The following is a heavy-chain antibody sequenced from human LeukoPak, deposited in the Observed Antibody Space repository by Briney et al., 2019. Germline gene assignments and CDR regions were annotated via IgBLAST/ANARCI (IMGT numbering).Heavy chain of an antibody. D-gene: IGHD6-13*01. V-gene: IGHV3-30*02. CDR1: GFTFSSYG. J-gene: IGHJ4*02. CDR3: AMSAAGTRRYFDY. CDR2: IRYDGSNK. Sequence: GGSLRLSCAASGFTFSSYGMHWVRQAPGKGLEWVAFIRYDGSNKYYADSVKGRFTISRDDSKNTLYLQMNSLRAEDTAVYYCAMSAAGTRRYFDYWGQGTLVTVSS.